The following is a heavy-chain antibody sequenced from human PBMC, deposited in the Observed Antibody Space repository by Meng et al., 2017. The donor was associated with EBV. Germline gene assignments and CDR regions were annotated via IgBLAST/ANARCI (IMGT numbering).Heavy chain of an antibody. V-gene: IGHV1-3*01. CDR3: ARRGGVADWFDP. D-gene: IGHD2-15*01. Sequence: QFQLVQSGAEVKKPGASVKVSCKASGYTFTSYAMHWVRQAPGQRLEWMGWINAGNGNTKYSQKFQGRVTITRDTSASTAYMELSSLRSEDTAVYYCARRGGVADWFDPWGQGTLVTVS. CDR2: INAGNGNT. CDR1: GYTFTSYA. J-gene: IGHJ5*02.